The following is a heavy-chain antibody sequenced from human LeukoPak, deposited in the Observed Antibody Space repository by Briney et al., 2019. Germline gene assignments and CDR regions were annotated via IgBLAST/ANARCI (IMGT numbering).Heavy chain of an antibody. V-gene: IGHV4-59*01. CDR2: IYYSGST. CDR1: DGSISSYY. Sequence: SETLSLTCTVSDGSISSYYWSWIRQPPGKGLEWLGYIYYSGSTDYNPSLKSQVTISVDTSKNQFSLKLSSVTAADTAVYHCATGDDYGDYLDYWGQGTLVTVSS. D-gene: IGHD4-17*01. CDR3: ATGDDYGDYLDY. J-gene: IGHJ4*02.